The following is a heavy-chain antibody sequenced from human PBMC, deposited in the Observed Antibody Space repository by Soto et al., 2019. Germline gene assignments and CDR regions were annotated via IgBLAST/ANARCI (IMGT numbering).Heavy chain of an antibody. CDR2: IYPGDSDT. Sequence: PGESLKISCKGSGYSFTSYWIGWVRQMPGKGLEWMGIIYPGDSDTRYSPSFQGQVTISADKSISTAYLQWSSLKAPDTAMYYCATYPVTTHYYYYMDVWGKGTTVTVSS. V-gene: IGHV5-51*01. J-gene: IGHJ6*03. CDR1: GYSFTSYW. D-gene: IGHD4-17*01. CDR3: ATYPVTTHYYYYMDV.